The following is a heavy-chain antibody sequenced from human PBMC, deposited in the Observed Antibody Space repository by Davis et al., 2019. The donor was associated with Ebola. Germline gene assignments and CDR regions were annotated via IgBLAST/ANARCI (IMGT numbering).Heavy chain of an antibody. CDR3: TSGSGINDY. J-gene: IGHJ4*02. Sequence: GGSLRPSCAASGFTFSGSAMHWVRQASGKGLEWVGRIRSKANSYATAYAASVKGRFTISRNDTKNTAYLQMNSLKTEDTAVYYCTSGSGINDYWGQGTLVTVSS. V-gene: IGHV3-73*01. CDR1: GFTFSGSA. D-gene: IGHD3-10*01. CDR2: IRSKANSYAT.